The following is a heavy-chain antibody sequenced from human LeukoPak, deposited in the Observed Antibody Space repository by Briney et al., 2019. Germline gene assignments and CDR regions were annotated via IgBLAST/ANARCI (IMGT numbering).Heavy chain of an antibody. D-gene: IGHD3-22*01. CDR1: GFTFSSYG. Sequence: GESLTLSCAASGFTFSSYGLNWVRQPPGKGLEWVANISNGGHIYYEYSLKGRFTISRDNPKNSLYLKMNCLRAENTAVYYCARDQHGGKFYYDSSGYSHWGRGILVSVPS. CDR3: ARDQHGGKFYYDSSGYSH. V-gene: IGHV3-21*01. J-gene: IGHJ4*02. CDR2: ISNGGHI.